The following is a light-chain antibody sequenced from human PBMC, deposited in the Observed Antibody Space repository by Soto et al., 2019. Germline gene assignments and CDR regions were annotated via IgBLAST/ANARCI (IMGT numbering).Light chain of an antibody. V-gene: IGKV1-39*01. CDR1: QPIGTY. CDR2: DSS. J-gene: IGKJ4*02. Sequence: IEATQSPSSLAASLGDSVTITCRASQPIGTYVNWYRQKSGAAPKLLIYDSSTLQSGAPSRFRGGASGTDFTLTISRLQLDDFATYYCQQSYNTPLTFGRGTKVEIK. CDR3: QQSYNTPLT.